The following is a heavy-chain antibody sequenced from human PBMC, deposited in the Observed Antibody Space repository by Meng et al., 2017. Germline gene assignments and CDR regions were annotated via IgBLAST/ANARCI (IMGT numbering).Heavy chain of an antibody. V-gene: IGHV3-9*01. J-gene: IGHJ4*02. CDR1: GFTFDDYA. CDR2: ISWNSGSI. CDR3: AREFYGSGSYSGGFDY. D-gene: IGHD3-10*01. Sequence: SLKISCAASGFTFDDYAMHWVRQAPGKGLEWVSGISWNSGSIGYADSVKGRFTISRDNAKNSLYLQMNSLRAEDTAVYYCAREFYGSGSYSGGFDYWGQGTLVTVSS.